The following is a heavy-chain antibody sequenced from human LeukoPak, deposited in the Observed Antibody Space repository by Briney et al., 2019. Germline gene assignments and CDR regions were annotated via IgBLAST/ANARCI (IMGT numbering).Heavy chain of an antibody. CDR3: ARVPTYYYDSSGSED. CDR2: IKQDGSET. Sequence: PGGSLRLSCAASGFTFSNYWMSWVRQAPGKGLEWVANIKQDGSETYYVDSVEGRFTISRDNAKNSLYLQMNSLRAEDTAVYYCARVPTYYYDSSGSEDWGQGTLVTVSS. J-gene: IGHJ4*02. D-gene: IGHD3-22*01. V-gene: IGHV3-7*01. CDR1: GFTFSNYW.